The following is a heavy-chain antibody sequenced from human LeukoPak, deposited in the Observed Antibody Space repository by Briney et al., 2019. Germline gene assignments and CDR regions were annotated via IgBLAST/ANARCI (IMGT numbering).Heavy chain of an antibody. CDR3: ARMAANYYYYMDV. J-gene: IGHJ6*03. V-gene: IGHV4-31*03. CDR1: GGSISSGGYY. CDR2: IYYSGST. D-gene: IGHD1-26*01. Sequence: KTSETLSLTCTVSGGSISSGGYYWSWIRQHPGKGLEWIGYIYYSGSTYYNPSLKSRVTISVDTSKNQFSLKLSSVTAADTAVYYCARMAANYYYYMDVWGKGTTVTVSS.